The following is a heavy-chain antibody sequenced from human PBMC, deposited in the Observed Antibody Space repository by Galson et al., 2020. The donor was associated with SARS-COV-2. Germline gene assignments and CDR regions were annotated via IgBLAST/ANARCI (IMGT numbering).Heavy chain of an antibody. Sequence: TGGSLRLSCAASGFPFINGWMSWVRQAPGKGLEWVGRIKSRTNGGTTDYSGPVKGRFTISRDDSKNTVYLQMSSLKIEDTAVYYCTTLHGERQWPLDCWGQGTLVIVSS. CDR3: TTLHGERQWPLDC. V-gene: IGHV3-15*01. CDR2: IKSRTNGGTT. CDR1: GFPFINGW. D-gene: IGHD6-19*01. J-gene: IGHJ4*02.